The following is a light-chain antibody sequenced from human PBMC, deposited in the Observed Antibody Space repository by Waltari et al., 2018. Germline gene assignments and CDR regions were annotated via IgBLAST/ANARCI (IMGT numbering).Light chain of an antibody. J-gene: IGLJ3*02. CDR1: SRDCGHYDV. Sequence: QSALTQTASVSGSPGQSITISCTGFSRDCGHYDVVSWYQKHPDKPPKPIVYEVSKRPSGVSDRFSGSKSGNTASLTISGLQAEDEADYYCCSFAESDTWVFGGGTKVTVL. V-gene: IGLV2-23*02. CDR3: CSFAESDTWV. CDR2: EVS.